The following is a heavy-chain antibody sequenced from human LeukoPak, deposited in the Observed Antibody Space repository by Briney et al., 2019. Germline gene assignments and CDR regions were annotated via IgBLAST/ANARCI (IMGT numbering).Heavy chain of an antibody. CDR2: IYYSGST. D-gene: IGHD3-16*01. CDR3: ARFGVDYDMGV. CDR1: GGSISSGGYY. Sequence: SQTLSLTCTVSGGSISSGGYYWSWIRQHPGKGLEWIGYIYYSGSTYYNPSLKSRITISVDTSKNQMSLKLTSVTAADTAIYYRARFGVDYDMGVWGQGTTVTVSS. V-gene: IGHV4-31*03. J-gene: IGHJ6*02.